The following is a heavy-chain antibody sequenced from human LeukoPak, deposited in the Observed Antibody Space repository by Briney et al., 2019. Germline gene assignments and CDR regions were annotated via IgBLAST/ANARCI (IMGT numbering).Heavy chain of an antibody. J-gene: IGHJ5*02. Sequence: GGSLRLSCAASGFTFNTYAMSWVRQAPGKGLEWVSAIRATGDITNYAESVKGRFTISRDNFKNTGLLQMNPLRAEDTAIYYCVQDCAQPCWLMGSWGQGTLVTVSS. CDR2: IRATGDIT. D-gene: IGHD6-19*01. CDR1: GFTFNTYA. CDR3: VQDCAQPCWLMGS. V-gene: IGHV3-23*01.